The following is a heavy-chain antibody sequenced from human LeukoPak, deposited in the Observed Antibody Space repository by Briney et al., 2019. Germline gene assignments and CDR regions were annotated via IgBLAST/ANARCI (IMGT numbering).Heavy chain of an antibody. Sequence: SQTLSLTCTVSGDSISSSSYYWGWIRQPPGKGLEWIGSIYYTGSTYYNPSLRSRVSISVDTSKNQFTLKLSSVTAADTAMYYCARRGVVATPDANFWGQGTLVTVSS. J-gene: IGHJ4*02. D-gene: IGHD5-12*01. CDR1: GDSISSSSYY. V-gene: IGHV4-39*01. CDR3: ARRGVVATPDANF. CDR2: IYYTGST.